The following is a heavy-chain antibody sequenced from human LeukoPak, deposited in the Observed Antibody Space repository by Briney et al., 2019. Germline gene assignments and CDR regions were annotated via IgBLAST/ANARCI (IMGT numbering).Heavy chain of an antibody. Sequence: GASVKVSCKASGGTFSSYAISWVRQAPGQGLEWMGGIIPIFGTANYAQKFQGRVTITADESTSTAYMELSSLRSEDTAVYYCARDLNPLGGYSYANDAFDIWGQGTMVTVSS. D-gene: IGHD5-18*01. CDR2: IIPIFGTA. J-gene: IGHJ3*02. CDR3: ARDLNPLGGYSYANDAFDI. V-gene: IGHV1-69*13. CDR1: GGTFSSYA.